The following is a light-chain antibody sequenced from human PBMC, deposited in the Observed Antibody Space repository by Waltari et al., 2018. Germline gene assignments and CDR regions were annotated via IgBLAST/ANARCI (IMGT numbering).Light chain of an antibody. CDR1: QGIRND. J-gene: IGKJ1*01. V-gene: IGKV1-17*01. Sequence: DIHMTQSPSSLSASVGDRVTITCRTSQGIRNDLGWYQQKPGKAPKLLIYGASSLQSGVPTRFSSSGAATESTLTISSLQPEDVAYYYCLQHNSFPHTFGQGTRVEIK. CDR2: GAS. CDR3: LQHNSFPHT.